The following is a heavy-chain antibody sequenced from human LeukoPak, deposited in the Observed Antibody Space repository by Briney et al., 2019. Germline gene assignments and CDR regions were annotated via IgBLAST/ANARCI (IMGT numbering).Heavy chain of an antibody. Sequence: PGGSLRLSCAASGFTFSSYGMHWVRQAPGKGLEWVAFIRYDGSNKYYADSVKGRFTISRDNSKNTLYLQMNSLRAEDTAVYYCAKDQVWDSGYSYGSDYWGQGTLVTVSS. CDR2: IRYDGSNK. J-gene: IGHJ4*02. V-gene: IGHV3-30*02. CDR3: AKDQVWDSGYSYGSDY. CDR1: GFTFSSYG. D-gene: IGHD5-18*01.